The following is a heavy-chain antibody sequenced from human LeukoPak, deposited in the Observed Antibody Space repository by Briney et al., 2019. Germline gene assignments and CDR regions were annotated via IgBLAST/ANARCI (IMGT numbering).Heavy chain of an antibody. J-gene: IGHJ5*02. CDR1: GYTLTELS. Sequence: ASVKVSCKVSGYTLTELSMHWVRQAPGKGLEWMGGFDPEDGETIYAQKFQGRVAMTEDTSTDTAYMELSSLRSEDTAVYYCATLPITMIVGANWFDPWGQGTLVTVSS. CDR2: FDPEDGET. D-gene: IGHD3-22*01. CDR3: ATLPITMIVGANWFDP. V-gene: IGHV1-24*01.